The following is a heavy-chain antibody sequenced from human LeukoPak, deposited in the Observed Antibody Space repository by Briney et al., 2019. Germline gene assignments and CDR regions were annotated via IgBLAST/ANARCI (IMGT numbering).Heavy chain of an antibody. CDR2: IYYSGST. Sequence: SETLSLTCTVSGGSIISSSYYWGWIRQPPGKGLEWIGSIYYSGSTYYNPSLKSRVTISVDMSKNQFSLKLSSVTAADTAVYYCARENYDFWSGYYYSGWFDPWGQGTLVTVSS. V-gene: IGHV4-39*07. D-gene: IGHD3-3*01. CDR3: ARENYDFWSGYYYSGWFDP. J-gene: IGHJ5*02. CDR1: GGSIISSSYY.